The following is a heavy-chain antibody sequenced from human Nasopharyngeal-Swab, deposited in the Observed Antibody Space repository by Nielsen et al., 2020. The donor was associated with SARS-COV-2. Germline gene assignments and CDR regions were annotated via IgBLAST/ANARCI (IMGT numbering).Heavy chain of an antibody. D-gene: IGHD3-3*01. CDR3: ARDLWRRAGRDYYYYGMDV. CDR1: GGTFSSYA. CDR2: IIPIFGTA. V-gene: IGHV1-69*01. Sequence: SVKASCKASGGTFSSYAISWVRQAPAQGLEWMGGIIPIFGTANYAQKFQGRVTITADETTSTAYMELSSLRSEDTAVYYCARDLWRRAGRDYYYYGMDVWGQGTTVTVSS. J-gene: IGHJ6*02.